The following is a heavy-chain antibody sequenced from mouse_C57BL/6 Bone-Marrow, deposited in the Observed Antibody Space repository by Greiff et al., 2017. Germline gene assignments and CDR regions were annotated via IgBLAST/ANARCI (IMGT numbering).Heavy chain of an antibody. V-gene: IGHV5-9-1*02. J-gene: IGHJ1*03. CDR1: GFTFSSYA. CDR2: ISSGGDYI. D-gene: IGHD1-1*01. CDR3: TRAYYYGSSSLRYFDV. Sequence: EVQGVESGEGLVKPGGSLKLSCAASGFTFSSYAMSWVRQTPEKRLAWVAYISSGGDYIYYADTVKGRFTISRDNARNTLYLQMSSLKSEDTAMYYCTRAYYYGSSSLRYFDVWGTGTTVTVSS.